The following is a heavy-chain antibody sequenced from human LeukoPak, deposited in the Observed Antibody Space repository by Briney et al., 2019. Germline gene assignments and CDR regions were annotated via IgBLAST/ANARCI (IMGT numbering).Heavy chain of an antibody. D-gene: IGHD3-16*02. J-gene: IGHJ6*02. CDR3: AKDAGDPVVMGPYYYYYGMDV. CDR1: GFTFSSYG. Sequence: QPGRSLRLSCAASGFTFSSYGMHWVRQAPGKGLEWVAVISYDGSNKYYADSVKGRFTIPRDNSKNTLYLQMNSLRAEDTAVYYCAKDAGDPVVMGPYYYYYGMDVWGQGTTVTVSS. V-gene: IGHV3-30*18. CDR2: ISYDGSNK.